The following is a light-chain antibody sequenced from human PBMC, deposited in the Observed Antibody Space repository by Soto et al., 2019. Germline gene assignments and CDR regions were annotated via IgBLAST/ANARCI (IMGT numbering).Light chain of an antibody. CDR1: RTDVADGYDY. CDR3: TSYSGSTPFCV. V-gene: IGLV2-14*03. CDR2: DVS. Sequence: LTQPASVSGSPGQSIAISCTGVRTDVADGYDYVSWYQQHPGQAPQLIIYDVSNRPSGVSDRFSGSKSGNTASLTISGLQAEDEAEYYCTSYSGSTPFCVFETGTKVTVL. J-gene: IGLJ1*01.